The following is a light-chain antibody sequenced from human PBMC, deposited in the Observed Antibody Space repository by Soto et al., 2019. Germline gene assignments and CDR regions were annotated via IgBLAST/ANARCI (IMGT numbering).Light chain of an antibody. V-gene: IGKV3D-15*01. J-gene: IGKJ5*01. CDR2: YIS. Sequence: EIVMTQSPATLSVSPGETASLSCRASQSSGNFLAWYQQKPGQAPRLLIYYISTRATGIPARFSGSWSGTEFTLTINSLQSEDSAVYYCQQHNQWPITFGQGTRLEIK. CDR3: QQHNQWPIT. CDR1: QSSGNF.